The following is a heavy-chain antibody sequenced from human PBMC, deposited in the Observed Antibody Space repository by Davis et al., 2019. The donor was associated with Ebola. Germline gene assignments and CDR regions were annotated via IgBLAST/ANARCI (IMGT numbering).Heavy chain of an antibody. Sequence: PGGSLRLSCAASGFTFSSYWMHWVRQAPGKGLVWVSRIKTDGSTTIYADSVKGRFTIPRDNAKNTLYLQMNSLRAEDTAVYYCARDLSWILFDYWGQGTLVTVS. CDR3: ARDLSWILFDY. V-gene: IGHV3-74*01. J-gene: IGHJ4*02. D-gene: IGHD2-2*03. CDR2: IKTDGSTT. CDR1: GFTFSSYW.